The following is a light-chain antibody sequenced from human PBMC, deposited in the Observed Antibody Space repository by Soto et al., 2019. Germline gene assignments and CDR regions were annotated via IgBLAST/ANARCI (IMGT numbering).Light chain of an antibody. CDR2: RAS. J-gene: IGKJ1*01. CDR1: PSLGNNF. Sequence: EIVLTQSPRTLSLSPGERATLSCRTSPSLGNNFLAWYQQNPGQAPRPLIYRASSRATGVPVRFSGSGSGTDFTLSISRLESEDFSVYYCQQYGIAPKTFGQGTKVEIK. CDR3: QQYGIAPKT. V-gene: IGKV3-20*01.